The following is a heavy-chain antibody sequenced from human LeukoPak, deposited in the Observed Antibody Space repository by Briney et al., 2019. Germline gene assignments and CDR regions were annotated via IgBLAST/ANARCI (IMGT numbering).Heavy chain of an antibody. J-gene: IGHJ4*02. Sequence: SETLSLTCAVSGGSISSGGYSWSWIRQPPGKGLEWIGSIYYSGSTYYNPSLKSRVTISVDTSKNQFSLKLSSVTAADTAVYYCAVLWISDYWGQGTLVTVSS. CDR2: IYYSGST. D-gene: IGHD3-10*01. V-gene: IGHV4-30-2*03. CDR3: AVLWISDY. CDR1: GGSISSGGYS.